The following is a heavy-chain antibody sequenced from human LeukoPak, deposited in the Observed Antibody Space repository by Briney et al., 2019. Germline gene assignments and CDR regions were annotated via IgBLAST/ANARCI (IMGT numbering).Heavy chain of an antibody. CDR1: GSTFSIAW. V-gene: IGHV3-15*01. CDR2: IKSKIDGGTT. CDR3: TTGYGSTWYG. Sequence: KTGGSLSLSCAASGSTFSIAWMNWVRQTPGKGLEWVGHIKSKIDGGTTDYAEPVKSRFTISRDDSKNTVYLQMSSLKTEDTAVYYCTTGYGSTWYGWGQGTLVTVSS. J-gene: IGHJ4*02. D-gene: IGHD6-13*01.